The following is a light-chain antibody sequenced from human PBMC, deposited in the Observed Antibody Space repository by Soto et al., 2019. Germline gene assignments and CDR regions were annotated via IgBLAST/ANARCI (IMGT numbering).Light chain of an antibody. V-gene: IGLV2-14*01. J-gene: IGLJ3*02. Sequence: VLTQPASVSGSPGQSITISCTGTSSDVGGYRFVSWYQHHPGEAPKLIIYEVSNRPSGVSSRFSGSKSGNTASLTISGLQAEDESLYYCSSKSSGSTPMLFGGGTKVTVL. CDR3: SSKSSGSTPML. CDR1: SSDVGGYRF. CDR2: EVS.